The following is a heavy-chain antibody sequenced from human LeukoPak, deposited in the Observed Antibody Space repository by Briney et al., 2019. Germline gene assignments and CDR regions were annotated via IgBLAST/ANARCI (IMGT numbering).Heavy chain of an antibody. Sequence: KPSETLSLTCTVSGGSISSYYWSWIRQPPGKGLEWIGYIYYNGNTNYNPSLKSRLTISIDTSKNQFSLKLTSVTAADTALYHCARLGRPAAFGIWGQGTMVTVSS. V-gene: IGHV4-59*08. CDR1: GGSISSYY. D-gene: IGHD3-16*01. J-gene: IGHJ3*02. CDR2: IYYNGNT. CDR3: ARLGRPAAFGI.